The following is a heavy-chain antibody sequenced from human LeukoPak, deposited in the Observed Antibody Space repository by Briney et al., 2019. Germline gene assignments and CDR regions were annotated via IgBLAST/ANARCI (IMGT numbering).Heavy chain of an antibody. CDR1: GFTVSSNY. CDR2: IYSGGST. CDR3: ATSYSCGPFDY. Sequence: GGSLRLSCAASGFTVSSNYMSWVRQAPGKRLEWVSVIYSGGSTYYADSVKGRFTISRDNSKNTLYLQMNSLRAEDTAVYYCATSYSCGPFDYWGQGTLVTVSS. D-gene: IGHD5-18*01. J-gene: IGHJ4*02. V-gene: IGHV3-53*01.